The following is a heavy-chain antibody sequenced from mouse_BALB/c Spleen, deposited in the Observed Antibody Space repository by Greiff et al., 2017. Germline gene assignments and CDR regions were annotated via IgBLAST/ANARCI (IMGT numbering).Heavy chain of an antibody. CDR3: ARGYGKGEDYAMDY. V-gene: IGHV1-20*02. CDR1: GYSFTGYF. J-gene: IGHJ4*01. D-gene: IGHD2-1*01. Sequence: VQLKESGPELVKPGASVKISCKASGYSFTGYFMNWVMQSHGKSLEWIGRINPYNGDTFYNQKFKGKATLTVDKSSSTAHMELRSLASEDSAVYYCARGYGKGEDYAMDYWGQGTSVTVSS. CDR2: INPYNGDT.